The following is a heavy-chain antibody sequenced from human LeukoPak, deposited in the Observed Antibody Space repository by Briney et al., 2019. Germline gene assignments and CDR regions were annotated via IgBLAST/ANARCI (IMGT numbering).Heavy chain of an antibody. CDR3: AKGPNVDIVPDY. Sequence: GGSLRLSCAASGFTFSSYSMNWVRQAPGKGLEWVSYISSSSSTIYYADSVKGRFTISRDNSKNTLYLQMNSLRAEDTAVYYCAKGPNVDIVPDYWGQGTLVTVSS. CDR2: ISSSSSTI. J-gene: IGHJ4*02. D-gene: IGHD5-12*01. CDR1: GFTFSSYS. V-gene: IGHV3-48*01.